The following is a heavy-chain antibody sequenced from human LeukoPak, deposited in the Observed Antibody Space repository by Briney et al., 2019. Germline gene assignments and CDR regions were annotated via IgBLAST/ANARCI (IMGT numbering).Heavy chain of an antibody. D-gene: IGHD3-22*01. CDR1: GYTLTELS. J-gene: IGHJ4*02. Sequence: ASVKVSFKVSGYTLTELSMHWVRQAPGKGLEWMGGFDPEDGETIYAQKFQGRVTMTEDTSTDTAYMELSSLRSEDTAVYYCATLDSSGYTLAYWGQGTLVTVSS. CDR3: ATLDSSGYTLAY. CDR2: FDPEDGET. V-gene: IGHV1-24*01.